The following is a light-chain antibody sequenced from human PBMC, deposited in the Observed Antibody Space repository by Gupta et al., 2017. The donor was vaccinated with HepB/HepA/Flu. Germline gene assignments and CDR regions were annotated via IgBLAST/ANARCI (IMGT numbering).Light chain of an antibody. V-gene: IGKV1-39*01. Sequence: DIQMTQSPSSLSASVGDRVTITCRASQSISSYLNWYRQKPGKAPKLLIYAASSLQSGVPSRFSGSGSGTDFTLTISSLQPEDFATYYCQQSYSTPQTFGQGTXVEIK. J-gene: IGKJ1*01. CDR2: AAS. CDR3: QQSYSTPQT. CDR1: QSISSY.